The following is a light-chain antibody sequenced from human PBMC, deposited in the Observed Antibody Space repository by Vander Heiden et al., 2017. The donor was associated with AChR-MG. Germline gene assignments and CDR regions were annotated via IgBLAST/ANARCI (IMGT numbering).Light chain of an antibody. Sequence: EIVLTQSPGTLSLSPGERATFSCRASQSVSSSYLGWYQQKPGQAPRLLIYGASIRATGIPDRFSGSGSGTDFTLTISRLESEDFAVYYCQHYGNSITFGPGTKVHVK. J-gene: IGKJ3*01. CDR2: GAS. CDR1: QSVSSSY. V-gene: IGKV3-20*01. CDR3: QHYGNSIT.